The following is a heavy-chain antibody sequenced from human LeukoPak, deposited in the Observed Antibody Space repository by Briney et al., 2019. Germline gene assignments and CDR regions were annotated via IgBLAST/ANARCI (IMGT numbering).Heavy chain of an antibody. D-gene: IGHD1-26*01. CDR3: ARGAVSGSLFSDY. Sequence: ASVKVSCKASGYTFTGYYIHWVRQAPGQGLEWMGWINPSSGGTNYAQKFQGRVTMTTDTSITTANMELSRLRSDDTAMYCCARGAVSGSLFSDYWGRGTLVTVSS. CDR1: GYTFTGYY. CDR2: INPSSGGT. J-gene: IGHJ4*02. V-gene: IGHV1-2*02.